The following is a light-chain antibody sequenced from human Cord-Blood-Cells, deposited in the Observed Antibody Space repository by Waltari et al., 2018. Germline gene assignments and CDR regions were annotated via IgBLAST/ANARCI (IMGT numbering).Light chain of an antibody. CDR3: SSYAGSNNLV. CDR2: EVS. J-gene: IGLJ2*01. V-gene: IGLV2-8*01. Sequence: QSALTPPPSASGSPEQSVTISCTGTSSDVGGYNYVSCYQQHPGKAPKLMIYEVSKRPSGVPDRFSGSKSGNTASLTVSGLQAEDEADYYCSSYAGSNNLVFGGGTKLTVL. CDR1: SSDVGGYNY.